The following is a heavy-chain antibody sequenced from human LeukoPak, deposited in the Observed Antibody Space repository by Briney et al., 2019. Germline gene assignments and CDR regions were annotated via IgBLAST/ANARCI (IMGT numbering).Heavy chain of an antibody. D-gene: IGHD3-22*01. V-gene: IGHV3-53*01. J-gene: IGHJ4*02. CDR2: INSGGRT. CDR3: ASGGDYYESSGKGDY. CDR1: GFTVSSNY. Sequence: SGGSLTLSCAASGFTVSSNYMSWVRQAPGKGLEWVSVINSGGRTYYADSVKGRFTISRDNSKNTLYLQMNSLRAEDTAVYYCASGGDYYESSGKGDYWGQGTLVTVSS.